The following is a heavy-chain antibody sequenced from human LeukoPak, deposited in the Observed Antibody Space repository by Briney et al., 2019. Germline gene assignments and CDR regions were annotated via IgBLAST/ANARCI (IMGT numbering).Heavy chain of an antibody. D-gene: IGHD2-2*02. Sequence: ASVKVSCKASGGTFSSYAISWVRQAPGQGLEWMGGIIPIFGTANYAQKFQGRVTITTDESTSTAYMELSSLRSEDTAVYYCARGRCSGTSCYTGMDYYYMDVWGKGTTVTVSS. CDR2: IIPIFGTA. CDR3: ARGRCSGTSCYTGMDYYYMDV. CDR1: GGTFSSYA. J-gene: IGHJ6*03. V-gene: IGHV1-69*05.